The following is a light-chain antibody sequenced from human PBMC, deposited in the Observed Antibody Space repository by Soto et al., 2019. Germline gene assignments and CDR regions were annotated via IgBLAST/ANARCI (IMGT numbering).Light chain of an antibody. Sequence: QSVLTQPRSASGTPGQRVTISCSGSSSNIGSNYVYWYQQLPGTAPKLLIYSNNQRPSGVPDRFSGSKSGTSASLAISGLRSEDQADYYCAAWDDSLSGLYVFGTGTKVTGL. CDR2: SNN. V-gene: IGLV1-47*02. CDR3: AAWDDSLSGLYV. J-gene: IGLJ1*01. CDR1: SSNIGSNY.